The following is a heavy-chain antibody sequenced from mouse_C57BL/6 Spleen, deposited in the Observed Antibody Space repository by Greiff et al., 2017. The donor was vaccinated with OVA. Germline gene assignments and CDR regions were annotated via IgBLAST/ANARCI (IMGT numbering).Heavy chain of an antibody. CDR3: ARNSIYYYDFDY. J-gene: IGHJ2*01. D-gene: IGHD1-1*01. CDR1: GYTFTDYY. V-gene: IGHV1-26*01. Sequence: VQLQQSGPELVKPGASVKISCKASGYTFTDYYMNWVKQSHGKSLEWIGDINPNNGGTSYNQKFKGKATLTVDKSSSTAYMELRSLTSEDSAVYYCARNSIYYYDFDYWGQGTTLTVSS. CDR2: INPNNGGT.